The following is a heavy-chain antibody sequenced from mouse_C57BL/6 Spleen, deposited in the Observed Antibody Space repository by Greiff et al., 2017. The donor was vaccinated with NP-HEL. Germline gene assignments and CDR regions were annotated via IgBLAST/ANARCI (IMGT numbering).Heavy chain of an antibody. J-gene: IGHJ3*01. Sequence: EVKLVESGGDLVKPGGSLKLSCAASGFTFSSYGMSWVRQTPDKRLEWVATIGSGGSYTYYPDSVKGRFTISRDNAKNTLYLQMSSLKSEDTAMYYCARWYYGSSPAWFAYWGQGTLVTVSA. CDR3: ARWYYGSSPAWFAY. V-gene: IGHV5-6*01. CDR1: GFTFSSYG. CDR2: IGSGGSYT. D-gene: IGHD1-1*01.